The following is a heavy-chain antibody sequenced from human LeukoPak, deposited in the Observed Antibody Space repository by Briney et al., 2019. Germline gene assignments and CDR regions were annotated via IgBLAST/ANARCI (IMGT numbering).Heavy chain of an antibody. V-gene: IGHV3-7*01. CDR1: GFSFRSYW. J-gene: IGHJ5*02. CDR2: IKQDGSEK. Sequence: GGSLRLSCAATGFSFRSYWMNWVRQAPGKGLEWLAIIKQDGSEKHYKGSVEGRFTISRDNAKNSLHLQMNSLRAEDTAVYYCAGGSGYLITSWGQGTLVTVST. CDR3: AGGSGYLITS. D-gene: IGHD3-9*01.